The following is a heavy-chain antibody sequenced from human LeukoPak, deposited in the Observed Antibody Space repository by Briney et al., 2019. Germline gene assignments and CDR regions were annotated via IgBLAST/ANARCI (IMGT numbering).Heavy chain of an antibody. Sequence: GGSLRPSCAASGFTFSDYYMSWIRQAPGKGLEWVSYISSSSSYTNYADSVKGRFTISRDNAKNSLYLQMNSLRAEDTAVYYCARAPHYSNYGPYYYGMDVWGQGTTVTVSS. J-gene: IGHJ6*02. CDR2: ISSSSSYT. D-gene: IGHD4-11*01. V-gene: IGHV3-11*06. CDR1: GFTFSDYY. CDR3: ARAPHYSNYGPYYYGMDV.